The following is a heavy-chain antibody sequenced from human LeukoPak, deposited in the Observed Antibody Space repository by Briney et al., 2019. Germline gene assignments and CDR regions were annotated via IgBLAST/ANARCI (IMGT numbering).Heavy chain of an antibody. Sequence: GASVKVSCKASGGTFSSYAISWVRQAPGQGLEWMGWMNPNSGNTGYAQKFQGRVTITRNTSISTAYMELSSLRSEDTAVYYCARTTSHYDFWSGYYTLGLEYNWFDPWGQGTLVTVSS. CDR3: ARTTSHYDFWSGYYTLGLEYNWFDP. V-gene: IGHV1-8*03. J-gene: IGHJ5*02. D-gene: IGHD3-3*01. CDR2: MNPNSGNT. CDR1: GGTFSSYA.